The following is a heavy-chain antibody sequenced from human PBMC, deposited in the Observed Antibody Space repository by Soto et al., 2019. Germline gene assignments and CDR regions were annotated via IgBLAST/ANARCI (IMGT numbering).Heavy chain of an antibody. CDR1: GGSISSGGYY. CDR2: IYYSGST. J-gene: IGHJ4*02. V-gene: IGHV4-31*02. Sequence: GGSISSGGYYWIWIRQHPGKGLEWIGYIYYSGSTYYNPSLKSRVTISVDTSKNQFSLKLNSVTAADTAVYYCARYRTYSSSWPRYYFDYWGQGTLVTVSS. CDR3: ARYRTYSSSWPRYYFDY. D-gene: IGHD6-13*01.